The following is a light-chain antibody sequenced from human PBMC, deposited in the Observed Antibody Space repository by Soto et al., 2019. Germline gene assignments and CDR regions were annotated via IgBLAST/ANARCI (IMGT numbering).Light chain of an antibody. CDR2: GAS. Sequence: EIVLTQSPGTLSLSPGERATLSCRASQSVISSYLDWYQQKPGQAPRLLIYGASNSATGIPDRLIGSGSGTDYTIIISRLHHHDDTITYCQQDSNLPNTFGPGTKVEIK. V-gene: IGKV3-20*01. J-gene: IGKJ3*01. CDR3: QQDSNLPNT. CDR1: QSVISSY.